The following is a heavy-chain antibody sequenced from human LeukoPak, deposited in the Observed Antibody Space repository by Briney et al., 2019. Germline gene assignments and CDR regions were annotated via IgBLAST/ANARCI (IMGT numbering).Heavy chain of an antibody. Sequence: GGSLRLSCAASGFTFDDYAMHWVRQAPGKGLEWVSGISRNSGSIGYADSVKGRFTISRDNAKNSLYLQMNSLRAEDMALYYCAKMKSGSLYDAFDIWGQGTMVTVSS. CDR1: GFTFDDYA. CDR2: ISRNSGSI. D-gene: IGHD3-3*01. V-gene: IGHV3-9*03. CDR3: AKMKSGSLYDAFDI. J-gene: IGHJ3*02.